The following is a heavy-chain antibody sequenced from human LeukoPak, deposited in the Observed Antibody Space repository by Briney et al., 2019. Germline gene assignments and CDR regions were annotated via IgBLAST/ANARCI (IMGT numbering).Heavy chain of an antibody. D-gene: IGHD2/OR15-2a*01. V-gene: IGHV1-2*02. CDR3: ARVSTLSHAFDI. Sequence: GASVTVSCKASGYTFTGYYMHWVRQAPGQGLEWMGWINPNSGGTNYAQKFQGRVTMTRDTSISTAYMELSRLRSDDTAVYYCARVSTLSHAFDIWGQGTMVTVSS. CDR1: GYTFTGYY. J-gene: IGHJ3*02. CDR2: INPNSGGT.